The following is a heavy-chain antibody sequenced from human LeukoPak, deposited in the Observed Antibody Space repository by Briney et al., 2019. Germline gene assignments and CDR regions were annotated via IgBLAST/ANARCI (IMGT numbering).Heavy chain of an antibody. D-gene: IGHD6-13*01. CDR1: GGSISSSNW. CDR3: ARAGHSSSWYPSYDY. J-gene: IGHJ4*02. CDR2: IYHSGST. Sequence: SETLSLTCAVSGGSISSSNWWSWVRQPPGKGLEWIGEIYHSGSTNYNPSLKSRVTISVDTSKNQFSLKLSSVTAADTAVYYCARAGHSSSWYPSYDYWGQGTLVTVSS. V-gene: IGHV4-4*02.